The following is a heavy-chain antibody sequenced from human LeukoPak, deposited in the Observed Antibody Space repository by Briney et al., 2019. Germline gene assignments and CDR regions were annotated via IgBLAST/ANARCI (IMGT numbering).Heavy chain of an antibody. CDR1: GFTFSSYG. J-gene: IGHJ6*02. V-gene: IGHV3-30*03. D-gene: IGHD6-19*01. Sequence: GGSLRLSCAASGFTFSSYGMHWVRQAPGKGLEWVAVISYDGSNKYYADSVKGRFTISRDNSKNTLYLQMDSLRAEDTAVYYCARGSSSWHGGMDVWGQGTTVTVSS. CDR2: ISYDGSNK. CDR3: ARGSSSWHGGMDV.